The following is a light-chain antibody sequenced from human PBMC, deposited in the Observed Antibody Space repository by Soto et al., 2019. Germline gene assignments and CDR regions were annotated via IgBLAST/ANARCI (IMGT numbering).Light chain of an antibody. Sequence: DIQMTQSPSTLSASVGDRVTITCRASQSISGWLAWYQQKPGKAPRLLIFKASSLHTGVPSRFSGSGSGTEFTLTISSLQPDDFATYYCQQYNTFSMYTFGQGTKLEIK. CDR1: QSISGW. J-gene: IGKJ2*01. V-gene: IGKV1-5*03. CDR3: QQYNTFSMYT. CDR2: KAS.